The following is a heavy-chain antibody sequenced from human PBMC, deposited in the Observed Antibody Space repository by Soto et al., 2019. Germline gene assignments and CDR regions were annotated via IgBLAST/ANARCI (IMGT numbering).Heavy chain of an antibody. J-gene: IGHJ3*02. Sequence: GESLKISCKGSGYSFTSYWIGWVRQMPGKGLEWMGIIYPGDSDTRYSPSFQGQVTISADKSISTAYLQWSSLKASDTAMYYCARFRTFYYDKNGYYDAFYIWGQGTMVTVSS. CDR3: ARFRTFYYDKNGYYDAFYI. CDR2: IYPGDSDT. V-gene: IGHV5-51*01. D-gene: IGHD3-22*01. CDR1: GYSFTSYW.